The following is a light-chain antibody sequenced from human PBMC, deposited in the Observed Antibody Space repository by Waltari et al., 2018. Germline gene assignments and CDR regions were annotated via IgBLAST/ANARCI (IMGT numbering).Light chain of an antibody. V-gene: IGKV1-39*01. CDR2: AAS. J-gene: IGKJ3*01. CDR3: QQSYNTPFT. CDR1: QSISRH. Sequence: IQTTQSPSSLSASVGDRVTITCRASQSISRHLNWYQQKSGKAPKFLIHAASSLQSGVPSRFSGSGSGTDFTLTISSLQPEDFATYYCQQSYNTPFTFGPGTKVDVE.